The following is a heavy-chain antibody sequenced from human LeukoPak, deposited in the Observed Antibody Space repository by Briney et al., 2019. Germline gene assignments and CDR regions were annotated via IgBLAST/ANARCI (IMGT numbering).Heavy chain of an antibody. CDR2: INTNTGNP. CDR3: ARDHVKLTSSFHPFDAFDV. Sequence: ASVKVSCKASGYTFTSYAMNWVRQAPGQGLEWMGWINTNTGNPTYAQGFTGRFVFSLDTSVSTAYLQISSLKAEDTAVYYCARDHVKLTSSFHPFDAFDVWSQGTLVTVSS. CDR1: GYTFTSYA. V-gene: IGHV7-4-1*02. J-gene: IGHJ3*01. D-gene: IGHD2-2*01.